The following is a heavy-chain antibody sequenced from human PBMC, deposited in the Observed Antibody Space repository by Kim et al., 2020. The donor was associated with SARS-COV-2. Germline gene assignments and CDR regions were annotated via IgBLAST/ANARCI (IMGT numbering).Heavy chain of an antibody. V-gene: IGHV1-69*04. Sequence: SVKVSCKASGGTFSSYAISWVRQAPGQGLEWMGRIIPILGIANYAQKFQGRVTITADKSTSTAYMELSSLRSEDKAVYYCARGGYCSGGSCYSGYFDYWGEGTLVTVSS. D-gene: IGHD2-15*01. CDR2: IIPILGIA. J-gene: IGHJ4*02. CDR3: ARGGYCSGGSCYSGYFDY. CDR1: GGTFSSYA.